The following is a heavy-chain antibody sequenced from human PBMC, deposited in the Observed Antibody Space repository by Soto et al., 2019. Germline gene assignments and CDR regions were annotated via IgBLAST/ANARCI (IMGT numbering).Heavy chain of an antibody. CDR1: GGTFSSYG. Sequence: ASVKVSCKASGGTFSSYGISWVRQAPGQGLEWMGGIIPIFGTANYAQKFQGRVTITADESTSTAYMELSSLRSEDTAVYYCARDRSYDFWSGYPSYFDYWGQGSLVTVSS. J-gene: IGHJ4*02. V-gene: IGHV1-69*13. CDR3: ARDRSYDFWSGYPSYFDY. CDR2: IIPIFGTA. D-gene: IGHD3-3*01.